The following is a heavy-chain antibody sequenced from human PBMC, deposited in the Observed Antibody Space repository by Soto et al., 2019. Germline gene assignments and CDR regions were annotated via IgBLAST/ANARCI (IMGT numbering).Heavy chain of an antibody. V-gene: IGHV3-11*01. CDR2: ISSSGSTI. J-gene: IGHJ6*03. CDR1: GFTFSDYY. D-gene: IGHD4-4*01. Sequence: GGSLRLSCAASGFTFSDYYMSWIRQAPGKGLEWVSYISSSGSTIYYADSVKGRFTISRDNAKNSLYLQMNSLRAEDTAVYYCARVGATVTTRNTYYYYMDVWGKGTTVTVS. CDR3: ARVGATVTTRNTYYYYMDV.